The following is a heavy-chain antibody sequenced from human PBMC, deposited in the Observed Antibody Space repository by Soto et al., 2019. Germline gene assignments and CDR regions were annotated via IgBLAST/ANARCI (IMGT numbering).Heavy chain of an antibody. D-gene: IGHD5-12*01. CDR1: GGSFGGYY. J-gene: IGHJ6*03. Sequence: SETLSLTCAVYGGSFGGYYWSWIRQPPGKGLEWIGEINHSGSTNYNPSLKSRVTISVDTSKNQFSLKLSSVTAADTAVYYCARVPSGYDTYYYYYMDVRGKGTTVTVS. CDR3: ARVPSGYDTYYYYYMDV. CDR2: INHSGST. V-gene: IGHV4-34*01.